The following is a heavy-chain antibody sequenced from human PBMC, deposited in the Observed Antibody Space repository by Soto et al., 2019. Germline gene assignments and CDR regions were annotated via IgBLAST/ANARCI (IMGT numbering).Heavy chain of an antibody. Sequence: SETLSLTCTFSGCSISSYYWSWIRQPPGKGLEWIGYIYYSGSTNYNPSLKSRVTISVDTSKNQFSLKLSSVTAADTAVYYCARGELYYDFWSGYYNWFDPWGQGTLVTVSS. CDR1: GCSISSYY. V-gene: IGHV4-59*01. D-gene: IGHD3-3*01. CDR3: ARGELYYDFWSGYYNWFDP. CDR2: IYYSGST. J-gene: IGHJ5*02.